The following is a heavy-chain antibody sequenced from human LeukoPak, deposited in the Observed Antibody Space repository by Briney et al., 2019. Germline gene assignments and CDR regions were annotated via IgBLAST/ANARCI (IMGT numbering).Heavy chain of an antibody. Sequence: VGSLRLSCAASGFTFSSYWMHWVRQAPGKGLVWVSCLNSDGSSTSYADSVRGRFTISRDNAKNTLYLQMDSLRAEDTAVYYCATGNYHAFDIWGQGTMVTVSS. CDR3: ATGNYHAFDI. V-gene: IGHV3-74*01. CDR1: GFTFSSYW. J-gene: IGHJ3*02. CDR2: LNSDGSST. D-gene: IGHD1-7*01.